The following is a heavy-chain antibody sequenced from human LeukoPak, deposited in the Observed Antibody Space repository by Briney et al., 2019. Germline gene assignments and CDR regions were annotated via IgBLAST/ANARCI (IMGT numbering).Heavy chain of an antibody. CDR1: GFSLNTSGVG. CDR2: IYWDDDR. J-gene: IGHJ4*02. V-gene: IGHV2-5*02. Sequence: SGPTLVNPTQTLTLTCTFSGFSLNTSGVGVGWIRQPPGKALEWLALIYWDDDRRLTPSLRSRLTITKDTSKNQVVLTMTDMDPVDTATYFCAHSIVPYFKYWGQGTRVTVSS. CDR3: AHSIVPYFKY. D-gene: IGHD1-26*01.